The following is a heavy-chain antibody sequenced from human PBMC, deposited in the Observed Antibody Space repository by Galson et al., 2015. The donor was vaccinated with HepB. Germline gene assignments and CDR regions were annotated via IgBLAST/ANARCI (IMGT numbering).Heavy chain of an antibody. CDR2: IYYSGST. Sequence: ETLSLTCTVSGGSISSSSYYWGWIRQPPGKGLEWIGSIYYSGSTYYNPSLKSRVTISVDTSKNQFSLKLSSVTAADTAVYYCARRGSGNHKTPFDYWGQGTLVTVSS. D-gene: IGHD3-10*01. V-gene: IGHV4-39*01. J-gene: IGHJ4*02. CDR3: ARRGSGNHKTPFDY. CDR1: GGSISSSSYY.